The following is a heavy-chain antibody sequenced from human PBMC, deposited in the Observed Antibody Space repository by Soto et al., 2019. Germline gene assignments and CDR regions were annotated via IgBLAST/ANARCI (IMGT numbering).Heavy chain of an antibody. V-gene: IGHV1-2*02. CDR1: GYTLTGCY. CDR3: ASGDYVWGSYRPSANYFDY. CDR2: INPNSGGT. J-gene: IGHJ4*02. D-gene: IGHD3-16*02. Sequence: ASVKVSCKASGYTLTGCYMHWVRQAPGQGLEWMGWINPNSGGTNYAQKFQGRVTMTRDTSISTAYMELSRLRSDDTAVYYCASGDYVWGSYRPSANYFDYWGQGTLVTVSS.